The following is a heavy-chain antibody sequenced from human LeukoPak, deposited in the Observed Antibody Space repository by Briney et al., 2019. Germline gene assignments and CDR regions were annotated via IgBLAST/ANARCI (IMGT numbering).Heavy chain of an antibody. Sequence: GGSPRLSCAASGFTVSSNYMSWVRQAPGKGLEWVSVIYSGGGTYYADSVKGRFTISRDNSKNTLYLQMNSLRAEDTAVYYCASRPYYDYVWGSYPYWGQGTLVTVSS. CDR1: GFTVSSNY. CDR2: IYSGGGT. V-gene: IGHV3-66*01. J-gene: IGHJ4*02. D-gene: IGHD3-16*02. CDR3: ASRPYYDYVWGSYPY.